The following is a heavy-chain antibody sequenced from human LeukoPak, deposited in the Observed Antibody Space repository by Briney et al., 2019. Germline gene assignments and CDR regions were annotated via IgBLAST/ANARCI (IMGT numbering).Heavy chain of an antibody. CDR3: ARAYYYDSSRYSNYYYDGMDV. V-gene: IGHV4-39*01. Sequence: SETLSLTCTVSGGSISSSSYYWGWIRQPPGKGLEWIGSIYYSGSTYYNPSLKSRVTISVDTSKNQFSLKLSSVTAAGTAVYYCARAYYYDSSRYSNYYYDGMDVWGQGTTVTVSS. J-gene: IGHJ6*02. CDR2: IYYSGST. D-gene: IGHD3-22*01. CDR1: GGSISSSSYY.